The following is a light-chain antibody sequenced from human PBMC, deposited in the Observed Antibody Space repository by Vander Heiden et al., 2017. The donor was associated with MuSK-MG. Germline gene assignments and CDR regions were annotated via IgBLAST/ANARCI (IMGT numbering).Light chain of an antibody. CDR1: SSDVGRYNF. CDR2: EVT. Sequence: QSALTQPPSASGSPGQSVTISCTGTSSDVGRYNFVSWYQQHPGKAHKLMIYEVTKRPAGVPHRFSGSKSGNTASLTVSGLQTEDEADYYCSSYAGSNTWVFGGGTKVTVL. J-gene: IGLJ3*02. V-gene: IGLV2-8*01. CDR3: SSYAGSNTWV.